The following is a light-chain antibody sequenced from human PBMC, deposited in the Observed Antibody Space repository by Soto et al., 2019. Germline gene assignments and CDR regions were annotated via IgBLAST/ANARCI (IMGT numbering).Light chain of an antibody. CDR2: AAS. Sequence: EVVLTQSPGTLSLSPGERTTLSCRASQSVSSSYLAWYQQKPGQAPRLLIYAASSRATGIPDRFSGSGSGTDFARTISRLEPDAFAVYYCQQYGSSRWTFGQGTKVDLK. CDR3: QQYGSSRWT. J-gene: IGKJ1*01. V-gene: IGKV3-20*01. CDR1: QSVSSSY.